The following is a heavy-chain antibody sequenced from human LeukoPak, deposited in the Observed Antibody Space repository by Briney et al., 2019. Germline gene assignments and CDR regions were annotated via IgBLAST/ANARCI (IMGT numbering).Heavy chain of an antibody. V-gene: IGHV3-7*05. J-gene: IGHJ4*02. D-gene: IGHD4-11*01. CDR2: IKQDGGEI. CDR3: AKDGYGNYDY. CDR1: GFTFSSKW. Sequence: PGGSLRLSCAASGFTFSSKWMSWGREAPGKGLGWVVNIKQDGGEIYYVDTVKGRFTNSRENRKDSLYLQMNSLKSEDTAFYYCAKDGYGNYDYWGQGTLVTVSS.